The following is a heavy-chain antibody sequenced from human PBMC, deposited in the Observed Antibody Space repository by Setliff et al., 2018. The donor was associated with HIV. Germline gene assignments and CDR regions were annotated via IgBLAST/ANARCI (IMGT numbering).Heavy chain of an antibody. CDR1: GDSIDYTNYY. J-gene: IGHJ6*02. CDR3: ARDHCSSSGCYEYSYYGMDV. D-gene: IGHD2-2*01. CDR2: IYSSGNT. Sequence: PSETLSLTCSVSGDSIDYTNYYWGWIRQPPGKGLEWIGSIYSSGNTYYTPSLKSRVFIFLDTSKNQFSLSLRSVTAADTAVYYCARDHCSSSGCYEYSYYGMDVWGQGTTVTVS. V-gene: IGHV4-39*02.